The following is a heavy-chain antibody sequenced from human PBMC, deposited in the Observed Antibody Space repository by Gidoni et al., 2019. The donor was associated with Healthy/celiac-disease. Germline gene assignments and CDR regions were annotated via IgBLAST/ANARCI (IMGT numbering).Heavy chain of an antibody. D-gene: IGHD6-25*01. V-gene: IGHV4-59*08. CDR2: IYYSGST. CDR1: GGSISSYY. J-gene: IGHJ3*02. CDR3: ARSGLTVAFDI. Sequence: QVQLQESGPGLVKPSETLSLTCTVSGGSISSYYWSWIRQPPGKGLEWIGYIYYSGSTNYNPSLKSRVTISVDTSKNQFSLKLSSVTAADTAVYYCARSGLTVAFDIWGQGTMVTVSS.